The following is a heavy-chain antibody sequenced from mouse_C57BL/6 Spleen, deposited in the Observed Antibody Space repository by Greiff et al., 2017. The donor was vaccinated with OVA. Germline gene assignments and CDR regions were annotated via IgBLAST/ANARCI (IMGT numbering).Heavy chain of an antibody. CDR2: IDPSDSYT. D-gene: IGHD2-5*01. J-gene: IGHJ4*01. CDR3: ARRVSKIYAMDY. V-gene: IGHV1-50*01. CDR1: GYTFTSYW. Sequence: QVQLQQPGAELVKPGASVKLSCKASGYTFTSYWMQWVKQRPGQGLEWIGEIDPSDSYTNYNQKFKGKATLTVDTSSSTAYMQLSSLTSEDSAGYYCARRVSKIYAMDYWGQGTSVTVSS.